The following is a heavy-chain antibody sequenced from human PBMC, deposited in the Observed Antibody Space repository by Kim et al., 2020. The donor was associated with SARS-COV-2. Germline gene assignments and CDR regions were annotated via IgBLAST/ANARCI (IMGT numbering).Heavy chain of an antibody. Sequence: SNKYYADSVKGRFTISRDNSKNTLYLQMNSLRAEDTAVYYCASGGGSCLSWGQGTLVTVSS. D-gene: IGHD2-15*01. V-gene: IGHV3-33*01. CDR3: ASGGGSCLS. CDR2: SNK. J-gene: IGHJ4*02.